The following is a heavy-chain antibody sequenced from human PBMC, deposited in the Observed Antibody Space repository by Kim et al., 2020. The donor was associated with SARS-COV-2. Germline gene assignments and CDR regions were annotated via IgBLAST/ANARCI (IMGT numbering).Heavy chain of an antibody. CDR1: GGSINGYD. V-gene: IGHV4-59*13. CDR3: ARRAYSGPEVVDY. CDR2: VYYTGDA. D-gene: IGHD2-15*01. Sequence: SETLSLTCTVSGGSINGYDWNWIRQAPGKGLDWLGYVYYTGDANYAPSLGSRLNISVDMSKNQFSLRLSSVTAADTAIYYCARRAYSGPEVVDYWGQGALVTVSS. J-gene: IGHJ4*02.